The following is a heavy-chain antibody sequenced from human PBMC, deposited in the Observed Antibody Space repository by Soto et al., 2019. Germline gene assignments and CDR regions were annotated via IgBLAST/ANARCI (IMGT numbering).Heavy chain of an antibody. J-gene: IGHJ4*02. CDR3: AGGTLTATTATDY. D-gene: IGHD1-1*01. Sequence: SETLSLTCAVYGGTLNGYYWRWIRQPPGKGLEWIGEIDQSRGTNYNPSLKSRVSISLDTSNNHFSLKLRSVAAADSAVYYCAGGTLTATTATDYWGQGSLVTVSS. CDR1: GGTLNGYY. V-gene: IGHV4-34*01. CDR2: IDQSRGT.